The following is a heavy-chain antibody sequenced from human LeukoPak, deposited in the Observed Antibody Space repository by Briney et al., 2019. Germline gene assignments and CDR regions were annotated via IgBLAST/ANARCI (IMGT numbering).Heavy chain of an antibody. D-gene: IGHD3-16*01. Sequence: GGSLRLSCAASGFTFSSYGMHWVRQAPGKGLEWVAVISYDGSNKYYADSVKGRFTISRDNSKNTLYLQMNSLRAEDTAIYYCVRGGGYWGQGTLVTVSS. CDR3: VRGGGY. CDR2: ISYDGSNK. V-gene: IGHV3-30*03. J-gene: IGHJ4*02. CDR1: GFTFSSYG.